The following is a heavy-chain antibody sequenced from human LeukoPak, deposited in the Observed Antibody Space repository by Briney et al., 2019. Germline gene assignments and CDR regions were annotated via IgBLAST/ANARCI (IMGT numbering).Heavy chain of an antibody. CDR3: ARAAENYGGRFDS. V-gene: IGHV3-21*01. J-gene: IGHJ4*02. CDR1: GYTFTGYY. D-gene: IGHD3-16*01. CDR2: ISSSSSYI. Sequence: SCKASGYTFTGYYMHWVRQAPGKGLEWVSSISSSSSYIYYADSVKGRFTISRDNAKNSLYLQMNSLRAEDTAVYYCARAAENYGGRFDSWGQGTLVTVSS.